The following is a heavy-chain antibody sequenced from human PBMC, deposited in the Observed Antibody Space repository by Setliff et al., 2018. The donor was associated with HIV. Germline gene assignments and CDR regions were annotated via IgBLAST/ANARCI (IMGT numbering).Heavy chain of an antibody. CDR1: GGSFSGYF. D-gene: IGHD3-10*01. Sequence: SQTLSLTCAVYGGSFSGYFWSWVRQSPGKGLEWIGEINHNRKTNYNPSLKSRVTISIDRSKNQFSLKLNSVIAADTAVYYCTRVRDHYDSGTYYRPLYFFDSWGQGTLVTVS. J-gene: IGHJ4*02. V-gene: IGHV4-34*01. CDR2: INHNRKT. CDR3: TRVRDHYDSGTYYRPLYFFDS.